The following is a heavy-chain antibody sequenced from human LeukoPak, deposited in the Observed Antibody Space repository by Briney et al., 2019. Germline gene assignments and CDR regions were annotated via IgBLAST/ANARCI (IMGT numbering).Heavy chain of an antibody. V-gene: IGHV3-33*08. D-gene: IGHD3-10*01. Sequence: GGSLRLSCSASGFTFSSYGMHWVRQAPGKGLEWVAVIWYDGSNKYYADSVKGRFTISRDNAKNTMYLQMNSLRAEDTAVYYYARGTYYYGSDYWGQGTLVTVSS. CDR1: GFTFSSYG. J-gene: IGHJ4*02. CDR3: ARGTYYYGSDY. CDR2: IWYDGSNK.